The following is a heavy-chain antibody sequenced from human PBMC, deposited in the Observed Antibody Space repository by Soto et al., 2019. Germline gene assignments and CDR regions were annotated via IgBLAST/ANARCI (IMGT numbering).Heavy chain of an antibody. CDR3: ARDPPLSAAIGSIWFDP. Sequence: ASVKVSCKASGYTFTSYGISWVRQAPGQGLEWMGWISAYNGNTNYAQKLQGRVTMTTDTSTSTAYMELRSLRSDDTAVYYCARDPPLSAAIGSIWFDPWGQGTLVTVSS. D-gene: IGHD2-2*01. CDR2: ISAYNGNT. CDR1: GYTFTSYG. J-gene: IGHJ5*02. V-gene: IGHV1-18*01.